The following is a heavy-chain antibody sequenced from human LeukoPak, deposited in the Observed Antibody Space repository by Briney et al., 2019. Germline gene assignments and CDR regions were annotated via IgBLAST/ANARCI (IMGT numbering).Heavy chain of an antibody. J-gene: IGHJ4*02. CDR3: AKENHYGSGSRRIDY. CDR2: IRYDGSNK. CDR1: GFTFSSYG. D-gene: IGHD3-10*01. V-gene: IGHV3-30*02. Sequence: GGSLRLSCAASGFTFSSYGMHWVRQAPGKGLEWVAFIRYDGSNKYYADSVKGRFTISRDNSKNTLYLQMNSLRAEDTALYYCAKENHYGSGSRRIDYWGQGTLVTVSS.